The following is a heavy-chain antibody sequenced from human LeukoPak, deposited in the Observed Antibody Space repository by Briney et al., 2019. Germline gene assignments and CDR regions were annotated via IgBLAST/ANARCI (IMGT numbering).Heavy chain of an antibody. CDR3: ARVRSEGLRYYYDEDWYFDL. V-gene: IGHV4-30-2*01. Sequence: PSETLSLTCAVSGGSISSGGYSWSWIRRPPGKGLEWIGYIYHSGSTYYNPSLKSRVTISVDRSKNQFSLKLSSVTAADTAVYYCARVRSEGLRYYYDEDWYFDLWGRGTLVTVSS. J-gene: IGHJ2*01. D-gene: IGHD3-22*01. CDR1: GGSISSGGYS. CDR2: IYHSGST.